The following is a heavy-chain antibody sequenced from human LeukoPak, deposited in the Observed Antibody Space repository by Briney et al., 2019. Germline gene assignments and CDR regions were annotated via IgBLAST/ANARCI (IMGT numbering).Heavy chain of an antibody. CDR3: ARDPSDSWVY. Sequence: GASVKVSCKASGYTVTSYGISWVRQAPGQGLEWMGWISAYNGNTNYAQKLQGRVTMPTDTSTSTAYMELSSLRSEDTAVYYCARDPSDSWVYWGQGTLVTVSS. V-gene: IGHV1-18*01. D-gene: IGHD6-13*01. CDR1: GYTVTSYG. CDR2: ISAYNGNT. J-gene: IGHJ4*02.